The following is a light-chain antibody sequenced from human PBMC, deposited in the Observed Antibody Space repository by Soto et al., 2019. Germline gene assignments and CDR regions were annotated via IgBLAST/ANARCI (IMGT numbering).Light chain of an antibody. Sequence: QSALTQPASVSGSPGQSITISCTGTSSDVGAYGSVSWYQQHPGKAPKLMIYEDNDRPSGVSNRFSGSKSGNTASLTISGLQADDEADYYCTSYTTTGTYVFGTGTKVTVL. V-gene: IGLV2-14*01. CDR2: EDN. CDR1: SSDVGAYGS. J-gene: IGLJ1*01. CDR3: TSYTTTGTYV.